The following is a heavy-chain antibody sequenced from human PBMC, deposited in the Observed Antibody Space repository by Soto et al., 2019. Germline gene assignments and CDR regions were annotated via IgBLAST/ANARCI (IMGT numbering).Heavy chain of an antibody. CDR1: GYNFINNY. V-gene: IGHV1-46*01. CDR3: AKEGAE. J-gene: IGHJ4*02. CDR2: IYLSGGNT. Sequence: QVQLVQSGAEVKNPGASVKISCTASGYNFINNYIYWVRQAPGQGLEYMGLIYLSGGNTKYAQKFQDRVTMTRDTSTNTVYLELTSLRFDDTAIYYCAKEGAEWGQGTLVTVSS.